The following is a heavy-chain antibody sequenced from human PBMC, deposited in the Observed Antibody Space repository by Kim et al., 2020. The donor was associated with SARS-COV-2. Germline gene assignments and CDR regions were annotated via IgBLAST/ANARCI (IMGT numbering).Heavy chain of an antibody. CDR3: ARDRGLGSGYDLTFFDY. D-gene: IGHD5-12*01. J-gene: IGHJ4*02. V-gene: IGHV4-59*01. CDR2: IYYSGST. Sequence: SETLSLTCTVSGGSISSYYWSWIRQPPGKGLEWIGYIYYSGSTNYNPSLKSRVTISVDTSKNQFSLKLSSVTAADTAVYYCARDRGLGSGYDLTFFDYWGQGTLVTVSS. CDR1: GGSISSYY.